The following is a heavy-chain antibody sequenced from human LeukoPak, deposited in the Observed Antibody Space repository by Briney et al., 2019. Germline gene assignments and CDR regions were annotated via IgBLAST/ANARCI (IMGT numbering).Heavy chain of an antibody. Sequence: GESLKISCKGSGYSFTSYWISWVRQMPGKGLEWMGRIDPSDSYTNYSPSFQGHVTISADKSISTAYLQWSSLKASDTAMYYCATTDILTGCYYYYYGMDVWGKGTTVTVSS. V-gene: IGHV5-10-1*01. D-gene: IGHD3-9*01. CDR2: IDPSDSYT. J-gene: IGHJ6*04. CDR1: GYSFTSYW. CDR3: ATTDILTGCYYYYYGMDV.